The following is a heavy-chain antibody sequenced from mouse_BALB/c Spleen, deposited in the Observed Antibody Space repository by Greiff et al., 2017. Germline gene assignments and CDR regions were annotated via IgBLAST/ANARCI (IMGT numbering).Heavy chain of an antibody. V-gene: IGHV5-4*02. CDR2: ISDGGSYT. D-gene: IGHD1-2*01. Sequence: EVKVVESGGGLVKPGGSLKLSCAASGFTFSDYYMYWVRQTPEKRLEWVATISDGGSYTYYPDSVKGRFTISRDNAKNNLYLQMSSLKSEDTAMYYCARDGSRYFDVWGAGTTVTVSS. CDR1: GFTFSDYY. CDR3: ARDGSRYFDV. J-gene: IGHJ1*01.